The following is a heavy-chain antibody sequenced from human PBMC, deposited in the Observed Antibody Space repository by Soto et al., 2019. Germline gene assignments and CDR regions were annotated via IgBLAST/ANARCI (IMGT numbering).Heavy chain of an antibody. D-gene: IGHD3-3*01. CDR1: GFTFSDHY. CDR2: ISSSGNSM. Sequence: QVQLVESGGGLVMPGESLRLSCAASGFTFSDHYMSWIRQAPGKGLEWVSYISSSGNSMYYADSVKGRFTVSRDNAENSLYLQMNSLRVEDTAVYYCARDRSASYDFWSGDDYWGRGTLVTVSS. CDR3: ARDRSASYDFWSGDDY. V-gene: IGHV3-11*01. J-gene: IGHJ4*02.